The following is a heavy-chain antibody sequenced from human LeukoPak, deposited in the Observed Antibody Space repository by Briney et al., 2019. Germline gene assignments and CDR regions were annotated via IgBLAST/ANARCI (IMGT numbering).Heavy chain of an antibody. CDR3: ARERIAVAGEFDY. CDR1: GFTFSSYG. CDR2: IWYDGSNK. D-gene: IGHD6-19*01. Sequence: GGSLRLSCAASGFTFSSYGMHWVRQAPGKGLEWVAVIWYDGSNKYYADSVKGRFTISRDNSKNTLCLQMNSLRAEDTAVYYCARERIAVAGEFDYWGQGTLATVSS. V-gene: IGHV3-33*01. J-gene: IGHJ4*02.